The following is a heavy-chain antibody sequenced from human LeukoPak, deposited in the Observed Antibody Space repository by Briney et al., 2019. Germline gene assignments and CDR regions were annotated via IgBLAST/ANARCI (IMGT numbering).Heavy chain of an antibody. CDR2: INPNSGGT. J-gene: IGHJ3*02. CDR3: ARPTSGSYPGEAFDI. Sequence: ASVKVSCKASGYTFTGYYMHWVRQAPGQGLEWMGWINPNSGGTNYAQKFQGRVTMTRDTSISTAYMELSRLRSDDTAVYYCARPTSGSYPGEAFDIWGQGTMVTVSS. V-gene: IGHV1-2*02. CDR1: GYTFTGYY. D-gene: IGHD1-26*01.